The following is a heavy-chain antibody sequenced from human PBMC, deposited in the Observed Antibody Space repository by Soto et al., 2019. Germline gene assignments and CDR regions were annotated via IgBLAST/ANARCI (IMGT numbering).Heavy chain of an antibody. CDR3: AKASPPRYYYGMDV. V-gene: IGHV3-30*18. Sequence: PGGSLRLSCAASESTFRTYGMHWVRQAPGKGLEWVAVVSYDGTYKYYADSVKGRFTISRDNSKNTLNLQMNSLKGEDTAVYYCAKASPPRYYYGMDVWGQGTTVTVSS. J-gene: IGHJ6*02. CDR2: VSYDGTYK. CDR1: ESTFRTYG.